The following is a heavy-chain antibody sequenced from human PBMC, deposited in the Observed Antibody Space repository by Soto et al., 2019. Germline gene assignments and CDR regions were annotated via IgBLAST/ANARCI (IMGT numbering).Heavy chain of an antibody. CDR3: ARATIVGALLFGC. D-gene: IGHD1-26*01. Sequence: GASVKVSCKASGGTFSTYAISWVRQAPGQGLEWMGGVIPIFGTANYAQKFQGRLTITADESTSTAYMELSSLRSEDTAAYYCARATIVGALLFGCWGQGTLVTVSS. J-gene: IGHJ4*02. V-gene: IGHV1-69*13. CDR1: GGTFSTYA. CDR2: VIPIFGTA.